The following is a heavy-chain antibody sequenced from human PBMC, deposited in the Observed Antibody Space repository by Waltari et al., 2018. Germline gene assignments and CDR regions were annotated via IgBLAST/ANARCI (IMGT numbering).Heavy chain of an antibody. Sequence: EVQLLESGGGLVQPGGSLRLSCAASGFTFSSYAMSWVRQAPGKGLEWVSASSGSGGSTYCADSVKGRFTISRDNSKNTLYLQMNSLRAEDTAVYYCAKVSGSYAAVDYWGQGTLVTVSS. V-gene: IGHV3-23*01. D-gene: IGHD1-26*01. CDR2: SSGSGGST. J-gene: IGHJ4*02. CDR1: GFTFSSYA. CDR3: AKVSGSYAAVDY.